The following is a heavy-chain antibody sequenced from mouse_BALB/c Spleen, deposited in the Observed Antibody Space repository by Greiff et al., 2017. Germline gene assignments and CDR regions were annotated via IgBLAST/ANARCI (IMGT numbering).Heavy chain of an antibody. J-gene: IGHJ3*01. CDR1: GFNIKDTY. CDR2: IDPANGNT. D-gene: IGHD2-1*01. CDR3: ARSYGNYGWFAY. V-gene: IGHV14-3*02. Sequence: EVQLVESGAELVKPGASVKLSCTASGFNIKDTYMHWVKQRPEQGLEWIGRIDPANGNTKYDPKFQGKATITADTSSNTAYLQLSSLTSEDTAVYYCARSYGNYGWFAYWGQGTLVTVSA.